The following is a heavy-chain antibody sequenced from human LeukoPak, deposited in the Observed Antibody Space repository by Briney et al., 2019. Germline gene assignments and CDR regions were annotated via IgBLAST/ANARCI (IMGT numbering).Heavy chain of an antibody. CDR3: ARSGLSRFGF. J-gene: IGHJ4*02. Sequence: PGGSLRLSCAASGLTVSSNCMSWVRQAPGKGLEWVSFIYSGGNTYYADSVKGRFTISRDNAKNSLYLQMNSLRAEDTALYYCARSGLSRFGFWGQGTLVTVSS. CDR1: GLTVSSNC. D-gene: IGHD2/OR15-2a*01. CDR2: IYSGGNT. V-gene: IGHV3-53*01.